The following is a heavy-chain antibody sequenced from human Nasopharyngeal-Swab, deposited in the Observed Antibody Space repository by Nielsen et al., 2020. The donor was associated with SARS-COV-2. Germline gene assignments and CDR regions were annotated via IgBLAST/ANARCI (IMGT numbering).Heavy chain of an antibody. J-gene: IGHJ5*02. V-gene: IGHV5-51*01. CDR1: GYSFANYW. D-gene: IGHD5-24*01. CDR3: ARRAARDGYNFEVDP. CDR2: IYPGNSDT. Sequence: GESLKISCTGFGYSFANYWIGWVRQIPGKGLEWMGSIYPGNSDTRYSPAFHGRVTLSADKSINTAYLQWTSLRASDTAVYYCARRAARDGYNFEVDPWGQGTLVTVSS.